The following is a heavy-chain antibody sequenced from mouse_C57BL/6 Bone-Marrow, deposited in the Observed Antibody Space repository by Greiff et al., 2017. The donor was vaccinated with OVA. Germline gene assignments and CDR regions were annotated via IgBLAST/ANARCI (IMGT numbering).Heavy chain of an antibody. J-gene: IGHJ3*01. V-gene: IGHV2-2*01. CDR2: IWSGGST. Sequence: VMLVESGPGLVQPSQSLSITCTVSGFSLTSYGVHWVRQSPGKGLEWLGVIWSGGSTDYNAAFISRLSISKDNSKSQVFFKMNSLQADDTAIYYCARSLFYFPWFAYWGQGTLVTVSA. D-gene: IGHD1-1*01. CDR1: GFSLTSYG. CDR3: ARSLFYFPWFAY.